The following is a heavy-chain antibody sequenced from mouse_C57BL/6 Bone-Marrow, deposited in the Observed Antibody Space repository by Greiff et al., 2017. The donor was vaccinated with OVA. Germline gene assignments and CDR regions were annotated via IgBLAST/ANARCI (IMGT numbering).Heavy chain of an antibody. CDR2: IRSKSNNYAT. V-gene: IGHV10-1*01. CDR1: GFSFNTYA. D-gene: IGHD4-1*01. CDR3: VRPRDGTGSFAY. J-gene: IGHJ3*01. Sequence: EVMLVESGGGLVQPKGSLKLSCAASGFSFNTYAMNWVRQAPGKGLEWVARIRSKSNNYATYYADSVKDRFTISRDDSESMLYLQMNNLKTEDTAMYYCVRPRDGTGSFAYWGQGTLVTVSA.